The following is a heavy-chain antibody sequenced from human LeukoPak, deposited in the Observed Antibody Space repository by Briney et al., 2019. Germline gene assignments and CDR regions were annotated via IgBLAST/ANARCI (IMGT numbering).Heavy chain of an antibody. CDR1: GFTFSSYA. J-gene: IGHJ3*01. CDR3: AGVRAGGNRAFDV. D-gene: IGHD4-23*01. CDR2: ISGSGGST. V-gene: IGHV3-23*01. Sequence: GGSLRLSCAASGFTFSSYAMSWVRQAPGKGLEWVSAISGSGGSTYYADSVKGRFTISRDNSKNTLYLQMNSLIADDTAVYYCAGVRAGGNRAFDVWGQGTVVAVSS.